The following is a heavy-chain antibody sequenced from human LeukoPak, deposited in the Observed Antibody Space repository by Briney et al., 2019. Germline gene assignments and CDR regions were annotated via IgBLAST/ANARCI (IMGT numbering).Heavy chain of an antibody. J-gene: IGHJ5*02. CDR2: IYYSGST. CDR3: ARGTYILRYFDWVNWFDP. CDR1: GGSISSYY. D-gene: IGHD3-9*01. V-gene: IGHV4-59*01. Sequence: SETLSLTCTVSGGSISSYYWSWIRQPPGKGLEWIGYIYYSGSTNYNPSLKSRVTISVDTSKNQFSLKLSSVTAADTAVYYCARGTYILRYFDWVNWFDPWGQGTLVTVSS.